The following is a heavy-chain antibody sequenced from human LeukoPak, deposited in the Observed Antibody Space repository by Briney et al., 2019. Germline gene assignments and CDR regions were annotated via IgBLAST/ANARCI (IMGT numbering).Heavy chain of an antibody. J-gene: IGHJ3*02. V-gene: IGHV4-38-2*01. D-gene: IGHD4-17*01. CDR2: IYQSVST. Sequence: SETLSLTCAVPGYSISSDYYWGWIRQPSGKGLEWIGSIYQSVSTYYNPSRKSRDTISVDTSTTQFSLKLSSVTAADTAVYYCARNKSTVTTSRHDAFDIWGQGTMVTVSS. CDR3: ARNKSTVTTSRHDAFDI. CDR1: GYSISSDYY.